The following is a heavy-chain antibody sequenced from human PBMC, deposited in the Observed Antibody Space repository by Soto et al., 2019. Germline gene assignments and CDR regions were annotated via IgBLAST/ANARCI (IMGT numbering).Heavy chain of an antibody. CDR1: GGSISSGDYY. Sequence: SLTCTVSGGSISSGDYYWSWIRQPPGKGLEWIGYIYYSGSTYYNPSLKSRVTISVDTSKNQFSLKLSSVTAADTAVYYCARVRADIVVVVAATPGETVLYFDYWGQGTLVTVSS. CDR2: IYYSGST. J-gene: IGHJ4*02. V-gene: IGHV4-30-4*01. CDR3: ARVRADIVVVVAATPGETVLYFDY. D-gene: IGHD2-15*01.